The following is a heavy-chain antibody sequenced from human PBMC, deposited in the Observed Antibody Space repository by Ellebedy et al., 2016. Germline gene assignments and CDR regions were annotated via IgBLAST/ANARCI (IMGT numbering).Heavy chain of an antibody. CDR3: AREVVPAATYYYYYYMDV. V-gene: IGHV3-7*01. Sequence: GGSLRLXXAASGFTFSSYWMSWVRQAPGKGLEWVANIKQDGSEKYYVDSVKGRFTISRDNAKNSLYLQMNSLRAEDTAVYYCAREVVPAATYYYYYYMDVWGKGTTVTVSS. J-gene: IGHJ6*03. CDR1: GFTFSSYW. D-gene: IGHD2-2*01. CDR2: IKQDGSEK.